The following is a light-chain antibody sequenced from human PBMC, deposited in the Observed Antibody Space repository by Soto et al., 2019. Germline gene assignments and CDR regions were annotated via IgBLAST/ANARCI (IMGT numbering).Light chain of an antibody. CDR3: AAWDDSLNGVG. J-gene: IGLJ2*01. V-gene: IGLV1-44*01. Sequence: QSALTQPPSASGTPGQRVTISCSGSSSNVGSYTVYWYQQLPGTAPKVLIYSGNRRPSGVPARFSGSKSGTSASLAISGLQSEDEADYYCAAWDDSLNGVGFGGGTQLTVL. CDR2: SGN. CDR1: SSNVGSYT.